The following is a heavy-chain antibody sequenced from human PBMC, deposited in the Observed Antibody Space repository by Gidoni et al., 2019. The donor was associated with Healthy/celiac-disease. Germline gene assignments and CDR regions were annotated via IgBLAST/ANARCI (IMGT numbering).Heavy chain of an antibody. CDR1: AFTFRNAW. CDR2: IKSKTDGGTK. J-gene: IGHJ4*02. CDR3: TTEKDIVLMVYAVYFDY. D-gene: IGHD2-8*01. Sequence: ADTAFTFRNAWLSRDRQAPGKGLEWAGRIKSKTDGGTKDYAAPVKGRFTISRDDSKNTLCLQMNSQRTEETAVYYCTTEKDIVLMVYAVYFDYWSQGTLVTVSS. V-gene: IGHV3-15*01.